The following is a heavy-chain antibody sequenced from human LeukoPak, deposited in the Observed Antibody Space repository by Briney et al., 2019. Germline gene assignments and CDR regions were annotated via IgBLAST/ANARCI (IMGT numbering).Heavy chain of an antibody. CDR3: ARLSDFDWFIDY. V-gene: IGHV4-34*01. J-gene: IGHJ4*02. CDR1: GGSFSGYY. CDR2: INHSGST. D-gene: IGHD3-9*01. Sequence: PSETLCLTFADYGGSFSGYYWSLIGQLPVKGLHWIGEINHSGSTSYNPSLKSRVTISVDTSKNQFSLKLSSVTAADTAVYYCARLSDFDWFIDYWGQGTLVTVSS.